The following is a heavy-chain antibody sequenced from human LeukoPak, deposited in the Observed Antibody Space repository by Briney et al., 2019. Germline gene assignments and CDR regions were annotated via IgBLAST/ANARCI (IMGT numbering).Heavy chain of an antibody. J-gene: IGHJ4*02. Sequence: QPGGSLRLSCAASGFTFSSYVMSWVRQAPGKGLVWVSRINSDGSSTSYADSVKGRFTISRDNAKNTLYLQMNSLRAEDTAVYYCARFLNYCSSTSCYVRVFDYWGQGTLVTVSS. CDR2: INSDGSST. D-gene: IGHD2-2*01. V-gene: IGHV3-74*01. CDR1: GFTFSSYV. CDR3: ARFLNYCSSTSCYVRVFDY.